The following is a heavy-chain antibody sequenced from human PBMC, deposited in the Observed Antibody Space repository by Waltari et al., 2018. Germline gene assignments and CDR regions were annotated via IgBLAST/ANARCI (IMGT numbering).Heavy chain of an antibody. J-gene: IGHJ2*01. V-gene: IGHV4-34*01. CDR3: ARGKVYSSGWYRLRYFDL. CDR1: GGSFSGYY. CDR2: INHIGST. D-gene: IGHD6-19*01. Sequence: QVQLQQWGAGLLKPSETLSLTCAVYGGSFSGYYWSWIRQPPGKGLEWIGEINHIGSTNYNPSLKSRVTISVDTSKNHFSLKLSSVTAADTAVYYCARGKVYSSGWYRLRYFDLWGRGTLVTVSS.